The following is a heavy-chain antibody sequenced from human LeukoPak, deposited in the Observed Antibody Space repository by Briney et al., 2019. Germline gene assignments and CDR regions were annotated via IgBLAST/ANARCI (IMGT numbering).Heavy chain of an antibody. CDR1: GFTLSNYG. CDR2: ISGSGENT. Sequence: GSLRPSRAAPGFTLSNYGISLVRPAPRKGLEWVSGISGSGENTYYADSVKGRFTISRDNSKNTLYLQMNSLRAEDTALYYCAKDLTSWNYWGQGTLVTVSS. D-gene: IGHD2-2*01. V-gene: IGHV3-23*01. J-gene: IGHJ4*02. CDR3: AKDLTSWNY.